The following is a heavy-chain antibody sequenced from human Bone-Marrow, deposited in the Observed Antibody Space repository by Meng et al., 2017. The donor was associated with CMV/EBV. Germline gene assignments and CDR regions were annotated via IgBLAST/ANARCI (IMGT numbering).Heavy chain of an antibody. Sequence: GESLKISCAASGFTVSSNYMSWVRQAPGKGLEWVSVIYSGGSTYYADSVKGRFTISRDNSKNTLYLQMNSLRAEDMAVYYCAKDSPIGGIAVAGDYYYGMDVWGQGTTVTVSS. CDR2: IYSGGST. CDR1: GFTVSSNY. CDR3: AKDSPIGGIAVAGDYYYGMDV. D-gene: IGHD6-19*01. J-gene: IGHJ6*02. V-gene: IGHV3-53*01.